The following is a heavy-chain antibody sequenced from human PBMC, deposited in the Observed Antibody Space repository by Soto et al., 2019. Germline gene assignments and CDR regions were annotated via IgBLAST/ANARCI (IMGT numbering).Heavy chain of an antibody. Sequence: ASETLSLTCAVYGGSFSGYYWSWIRQPPGKGLEWIGEINHSGSTNYNPSLKSRVTISVDTSKNQFSLKLSSVTAADTAVYYCARGPNTTNPRFDPWGQGTLVTVSS. CDR3: ARGPNTTNPRFDP. CDR1: GGSFSGYY. CDR2: INHSGST. D-gene: IGHD1-26*01. J-gene: IGHJ5*02. V-gene: IGHV4-34*01.